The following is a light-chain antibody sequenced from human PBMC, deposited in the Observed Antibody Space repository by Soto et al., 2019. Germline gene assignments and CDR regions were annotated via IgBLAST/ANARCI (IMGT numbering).Light chain of an antibody. Sequence: EIVLTQSPATLSLSPGERATLSCRASQSVSSYLAWYQQKPGQAPRLLIYDASNRATGIPARFSGSGSETDFTLTISSLEAEDFAVYYCQQRSNWPFTFGQGTRLEIK. V-gene: IGKV3-11*01. J-gene: IGKJ5*01. CDR1: QSVSSY. CDR2: DAS. CDR3: QQRSNWPFT.